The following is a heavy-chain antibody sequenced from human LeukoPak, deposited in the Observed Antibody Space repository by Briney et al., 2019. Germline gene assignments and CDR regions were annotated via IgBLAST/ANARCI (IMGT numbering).Heavy chain of an antibody. V-gene: IGHV3-7*01. Sequence: GGSLRLSCAASGFTFSNYWVSWVRQAPEKRLQWVANINQDGSEKHYVDSVRGRFTISRDNAKNSLYLQMNSLRAEDTAVYYCASNWNYIRGYGMDVWGQGTTVTVSS. D-gene: IGHD1-7*01. CDR3: ASNWNYIRGYGMDV. J-gene: IGHJ6*02. CDR2: INQDGSEK. CDR1: GFTFSNYW.